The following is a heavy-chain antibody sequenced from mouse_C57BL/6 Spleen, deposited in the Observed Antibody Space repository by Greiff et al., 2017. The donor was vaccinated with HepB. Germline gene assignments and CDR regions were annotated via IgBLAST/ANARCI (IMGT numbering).Heavy chain of an antibody. D-gene: IGHD1-1*01. CDR3: ARQGYYGSSYFAY. V-gene: IGHV5-12*01. CDR2: ISNGGGST. J-gene: IGHJ3*01. Sequence: EVQGVESGGGLVQPGGSLKLSCAASGFTFSDYYMYWVRQTPEKRLEWVAYISNGGGSTYYPDTVKGRFTISRDNAKNTLYLQMSRLKSEDTAMYYCARQGYYGSSYFAYWGQGTLVTVSA. CDR1: GFTFSDYY.